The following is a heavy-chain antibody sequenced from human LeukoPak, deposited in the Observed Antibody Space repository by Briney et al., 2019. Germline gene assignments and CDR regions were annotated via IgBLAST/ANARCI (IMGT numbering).Heavy chain of an antibody. CDR2: IYHSGST. Sequence: PSETLSLTCTVSGGSISSSSYYWGWIRQPPGKGLEWIGSIYHSGSTYYNPSLKSRVTILVDTFKNQFSLKLSSVTAADTAVYYCAITPWYYDSSRNYYPFDYWGQGTLVTVSS. V-gene: IGHV4-39*07. J-gene: IGHJ4*02. D-gene: IGHD3-22*01. CDR1: GGSISSSSYY. CDR3: AITPWYYDSSRNYYPFDY.